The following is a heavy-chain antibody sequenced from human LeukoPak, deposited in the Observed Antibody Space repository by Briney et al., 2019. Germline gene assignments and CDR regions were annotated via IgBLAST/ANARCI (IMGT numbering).Heavy chain of an antibody. J-gene: IGHJ4*02. Sequence: SETLSLTCAVHGVSFSACSWSWIRQSPGRGLEWIGEIIPGGGVIYNPSLKSRATISGDTSENQFSLSLTSVTAADTAVYYCARIRCGHTDVVCYNYWGLGTLVTVSS. CDR2: IIPGGGV. CDR3: ARIRCGHTDVVCYNY. D-gene: IGHD2-21*01. V-gene: IGHV4-34*12. CDR1: GVSFSACS.